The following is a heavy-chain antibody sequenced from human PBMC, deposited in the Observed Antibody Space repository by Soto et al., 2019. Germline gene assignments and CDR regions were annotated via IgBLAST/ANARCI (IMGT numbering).Heavy chain of an antibody. CDR3: ARFFGSGFDY. CDR2: ISTRGATR. D-gene: IGHD6-19*01. J-gene: IGHJ4*02. CDR1: GFTFSTDS. Sequence: EVQLVESGGGLVQPGGSLRLSCVASGFTFSTDSMNWVRQAPGKGLVWVAHISTRGATRDYADSVKGRFTISKDNVKASLYLKMARLRHEATAVYYCARFFGSGFDYWGQGTLVTVSS. V-gene: IGHV3-48*02.